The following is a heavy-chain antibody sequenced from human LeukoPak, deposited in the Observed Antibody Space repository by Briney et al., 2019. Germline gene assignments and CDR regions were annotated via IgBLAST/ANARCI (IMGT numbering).Heavy chain of an antibody. J-gene: IGHJ4*02. Sequence: PGGSLRLSCAASGFTFSSYSMNWVRHAPGKGLEWGSYISSSSSTIYYADSVKGRFTISRDNAKNSLYLQMNSLRAEDTAVYYCASARMSGSSIYFDYWGQGTLVTVSS. CDR2: ISSSSSTI. CDR3: ASARMSGSSIYFDY. D-gene: IGHD1-26*01. V-gene: IGHV3-48*01. CDR1: GFTFSSYS.